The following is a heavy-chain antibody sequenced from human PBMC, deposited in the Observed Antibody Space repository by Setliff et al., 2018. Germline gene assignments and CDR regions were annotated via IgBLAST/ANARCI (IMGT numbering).Heavy chain of an antibody. J-gene: IGHJ3*01. CDR2: NSV. CDR3: ATDHYNRFDV. V-gene: IGHV1-18*01. CDR1: GYSFTNYG. Sequence: GASVKVSCKTSGYSFTNYGINWVRQAPGQGLEWMGWNSVYARRFQGRVTMTIDTSTSTIYMELRSLRSDDTAVYYCATDHYNRFDVWGQGTMVTVS. D-gene: IGHD4-4*01.